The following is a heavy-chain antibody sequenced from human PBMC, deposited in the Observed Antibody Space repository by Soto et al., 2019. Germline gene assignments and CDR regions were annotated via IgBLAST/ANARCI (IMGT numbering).Heavy chain of an antibody. J-gene: IGHJ6*02. CDR3: ARDRNYYGSGTYYRDYYYGMDV. D-gene: IGHD3-10*01. CDR1: GASISSNDYY. CDR2: THYSGRT. V-gene: IGHV4-30-4*01. Sequence: SETLSLTCSVSGASISSNDYYWSWIRQPPGKGLEWIGYTHYSGRTYYNPSLKSRVIISVDTSKNQFSLKLSSVTAADTAVYYCARDRNYYGSGTYYRDYYYGMDVWGQGTTVTVSS.